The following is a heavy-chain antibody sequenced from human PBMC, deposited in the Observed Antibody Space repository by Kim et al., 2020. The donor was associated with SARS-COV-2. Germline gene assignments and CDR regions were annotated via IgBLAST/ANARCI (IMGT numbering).Heavy chain of an antibody. Sequence: ASVKVSCKASGYTFTGYYMHWVRQAPGQGLEWMGRINPNSGGTNYAQKFQGRVTMTRDTSISTAYMELSRLRSDDTAVYYCARIARNWSIAAAGTHLGYWGQGTLVTVSS. V-gene: IGHV1-2*06. D-gene: IGHD6-13*01. J-gene: IGHJ4*02. CDR3: ARIARNWSIAAAGTHLGY. CDR2: INPNSGGT. CDR1: GYTFTGYY.